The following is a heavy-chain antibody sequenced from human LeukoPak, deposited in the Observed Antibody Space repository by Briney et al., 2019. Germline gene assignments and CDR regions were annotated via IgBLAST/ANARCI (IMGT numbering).Heavy chain of an antibody. CDR2: INPSGGST. CDR3: ATDLAMGPEFYAFDI. Sequence: GASVKVSCKASGYTFTSYYMHWVRQAPGQGLEWMGIINPSGGSTIYAQKFQGRVTMTEDTSTDTAYMELSSLRSEDTAVYYCATDLAMGPEFYAFDIWGQGTMVTVSS. V-gene: IGHV1-46*01. D-gene: IGHD2-2*01. J-gene: IGHJ3*02. CDR1: GYTFTSYY.